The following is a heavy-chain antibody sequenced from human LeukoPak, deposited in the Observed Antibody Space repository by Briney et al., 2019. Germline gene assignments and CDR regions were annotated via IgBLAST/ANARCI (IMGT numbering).Heavy chain of an antibody. CDR3: ARVVPAPRNWFDP. Sequence: ETLSLTCTVSGGSISSSSHYWGWIRQPPGKGLEWIGSMYYRGSTYHNPSLKSRVTISVDTSKNQFSLKLSSVTAADTAVYYCARVVPAPRNWFDPCGQGTRVTVSS. V-gene: IGHV4-39*07. J-gene: IGHJ5*02. CDR1: GGSISSSSHY. D-gene: IGHD2-2*01. CDR2: MYYRGST.